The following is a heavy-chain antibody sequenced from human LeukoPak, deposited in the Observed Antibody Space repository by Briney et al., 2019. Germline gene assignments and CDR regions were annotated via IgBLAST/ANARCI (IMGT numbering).Heavy chain of an antibody. D-gene: IGHD6-13*01. Sequence: SETLSLTCTVSGGSISSSNWWSWVRQPPGKELEWIGEIYHSGSTNYNPSLKSRVTISVDKSKNQFSLKLSSVTAADTAVYYCARDGSSWYFNYYYYGMDVWGQGTTVTVSS. CDR1: GGSISSSNW. CDR3: ARDGSSWYFNYYYYGMDV. V-gene: IGHV4-4*02. CDR2: IYHSGST. J-gene: IGHJ6*02.